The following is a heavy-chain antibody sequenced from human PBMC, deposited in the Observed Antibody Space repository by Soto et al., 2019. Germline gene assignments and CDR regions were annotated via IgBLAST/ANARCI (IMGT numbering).Heavy chain of an antibody. CDR1: GFTIRNSF. D-gene: IGHD3-3*01. Sequence: GGSLRLSCAASGFTIRNSFMSWVRKPPGKWLEWISVIYSGDNKFYADSVKGRFTISRDNSKNTLFLHMNSLRAEDTAVYYCARTSPAGGDFWSGQGWFDSWGLGXLVTVYS. CDR2: IYSGDNK. CDR3: ARTSPAGGDFWSGQGWFDS. V-gene: IGHV3-53*01. J-gene: IGHJ5*01.